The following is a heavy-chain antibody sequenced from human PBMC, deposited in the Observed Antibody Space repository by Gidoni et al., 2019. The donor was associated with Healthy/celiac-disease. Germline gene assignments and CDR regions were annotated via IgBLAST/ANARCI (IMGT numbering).Heavy chain of an antibody. D-gene: IGHD6-13*01. Sequence: QVQLQESGPGLVKPSQTLSLTCPVSGGSISSGSYYWSWIRQPAGKGLEWIGRIYTSGSTNYNPSLKSRVTISVDTSKNQFSLKLSSVTAADTAVYYCARGGGAAAGVGYWGQGTLVTVSS. J-gene: IGHJ4*02. V-gene: IGHV4-61*02. CDR3: ARGGGAAAGVGY. CDR1: GGSISSGSYY. CDR2: IYTSGST.